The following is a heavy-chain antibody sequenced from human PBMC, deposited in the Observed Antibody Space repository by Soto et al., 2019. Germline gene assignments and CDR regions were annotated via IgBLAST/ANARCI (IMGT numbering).Heavy chain of an antibody. CDR2: IYYSGST. Sequence: QVQLQESGPGLVKPSQTLSLTCTVSGGSIISGGYYWSWIRQHPGKGLEWIGYIYYSGSTYYNPSLKSRVTISVDTSKNQFSLKLSSVTAADTAVYYCARVVPAARVLWFDPWGQGTLVTVSS. J-gene: IGHJ5*02. CDR3: ARVVPAARVLWFDP. V-gene: IGHV4-31*03. D-gene: IGHD2-2*01. CDR1: GGSIISGGYY.